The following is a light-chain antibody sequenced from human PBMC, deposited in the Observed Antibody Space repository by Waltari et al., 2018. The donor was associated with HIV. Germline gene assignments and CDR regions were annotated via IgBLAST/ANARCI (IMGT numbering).Light chain of an antibody. CDR1: SSDIGAYDS. J-gene: IGLJ2*01. CDR3: SSYGDNNWVL. Sequence: QSALTQPPSASGSLGQSVTIPCIRSSSDIGAYDSVSWFHQLPHTAPTLLLYEVTKRPSGVPDRFSGSMSGNTAFLTVSGLQPNETAAYFCSSYGDNNWVLFGRGTNLTVL. V-gene: IGLV2-8*01. CDR2: EVT.